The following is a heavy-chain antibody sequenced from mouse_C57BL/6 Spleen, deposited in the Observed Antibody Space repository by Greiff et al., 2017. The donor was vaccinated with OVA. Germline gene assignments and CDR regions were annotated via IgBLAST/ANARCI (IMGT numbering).Heavy chain of an antibody. J-gene: IGHJ1*03. CDR3: ARHAVHYYGSSYGYFDV. V-gene: IGHV5-6*01. Sequence: EVKLVESGGDLVKPGGSLKLSCAASGFTFSSYGMSWVRQTPDKRLEWVATISSGGSYTYYPDSVKGRFTISRDNAKNTLYLQMSSLKSEDTAMYYCARHAVHYYGSSYGYFDVWGTGTTVTVSS. CDR1: GFTFSSYG. CDR2: ISSGGSYT. D-gene: IGHD1-1*01.